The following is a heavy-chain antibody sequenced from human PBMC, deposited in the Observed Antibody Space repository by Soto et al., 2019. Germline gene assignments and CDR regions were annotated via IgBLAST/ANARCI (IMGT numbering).Heavy chain of an antibody. V-gene: IGHV1-8*01. CDR1: GYTFTSYD. CDR3: ARGLPYSSSWYWYFDY. D-gene: IGHD6-13*01. Sequence: QVQLVQSGAEVKKPGASVKVSCKASGYTFTSYDINWVRQATGRGLEWMGWMNPNSGNTGYAQKFQGRVTMTRNTSISTAYMELSSLRSEDTAVYYCARGLPYSSSWYWYFDYWGQGTLVTVSS. CDR2: MNPNSGNT. J-gene: IGHJ4*02.